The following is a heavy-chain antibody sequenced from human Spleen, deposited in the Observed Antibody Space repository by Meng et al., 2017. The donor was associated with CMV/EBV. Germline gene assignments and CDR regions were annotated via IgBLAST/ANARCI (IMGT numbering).Heavy chain of an antibody. Sequence: RRYAMHWGRQAPGKGLEWVAGISYDGSNQYYADSVKGRCTISRDSSKNTVNLQINSLRAEDTAVYYCARPVLPAAITKNCYFALWGRGTLVTVSS. V-gene: IGHV3-30*04. CDR1: RRYA. CDR2: ISYDGSNQ. J-gene: IGHJ2*01. CDR3: ARPVLPAAITKNCYFAL. D-gene: IGHD2-2*01.